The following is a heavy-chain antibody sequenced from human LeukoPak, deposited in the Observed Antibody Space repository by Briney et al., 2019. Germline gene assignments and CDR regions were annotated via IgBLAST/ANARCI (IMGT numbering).Heavy chain of an antibody. CDR1: GFTFSSYS. CDR3: ASYDSSGYYYIGIDY. D-gene: IGHD3-22*01. V-gene: IGHV3-21*01. J-gene: IGHJ4*02. CDR2: ISSSSSYI. Sequence: GGSLRLSCAASGFTFSSYSMNWVRQAPGKGLEWVSSISSSSSYIYYADSVKGRFTISRDNAKNSLYLQMNSLRAEDTAVYYCASYDSSGYYYIGIDYWGQGTPVTVSS.